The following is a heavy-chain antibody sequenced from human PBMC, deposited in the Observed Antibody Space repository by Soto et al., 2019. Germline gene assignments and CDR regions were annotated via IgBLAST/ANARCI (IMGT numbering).Heavy chain of an antibody. CDR2: IWYDGTYK. J-gene: IGHJ6*02. D-gene: IGHD3-9*01. CDR3: ARDQEYDILTGYSKFYYGMDV. CDR1: GFTFSTYV. V-gene: IGHV3-33*01. Sequence: GGSLRLSCAASGFTFSTYVMHWVRQAPGKGLEWVAVIWYDGTYKYYADSVKGRFTISRDNSKNTLYLQMNSLRAEDTAVYYCARDQEYDILTGYSKFYYGMDVWGQGTTVTVSS.